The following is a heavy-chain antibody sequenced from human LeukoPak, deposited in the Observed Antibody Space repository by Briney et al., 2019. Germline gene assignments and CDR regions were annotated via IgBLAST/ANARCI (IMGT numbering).Heavy chain of an antibody. V-gene: IGHV4-4*07. Sequence: SETLSLTCTVSSGSLSSHYWSWIRQPAGKGLEWVGRIHTIGSINYNPSLKSRVTISEDASKNQFSLKLSSVAAADTAVYCFAGYSSRWYFDYWGQGTLVTVSS. CDR3: AGYSSRWYFDY. D-gene: IGHD6-13*01. CDR2: IHTIGSI. J-gene: IGHJ4*02. CDR1: SGSLSSHY.